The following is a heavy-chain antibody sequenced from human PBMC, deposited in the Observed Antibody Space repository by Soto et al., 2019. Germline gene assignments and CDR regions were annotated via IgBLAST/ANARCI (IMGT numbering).Heavy chain of an antibody. CDR1: GGCISSRSYY. CDR2: IYYTGST. CDR3: AKYYDILTGYWSGRDV. D-gene: IGHD3-9*01. Sequence: SEPRSLTCPVCGGCISSRSYYWGWIRQPPGKGLEWIGSIYYTGSTYYNSSLKSRVTISVDTSKNQFSLKLSSVTAADTAVYYCAKYYDILTGYWSGRDVCGHGTTVTVSS. V-gene: IGHV4-39*01. J-gene: IGHJ6*02.